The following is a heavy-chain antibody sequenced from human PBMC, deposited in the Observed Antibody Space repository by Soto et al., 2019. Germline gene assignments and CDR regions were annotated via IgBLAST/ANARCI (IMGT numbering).Heavy chain of an antibody. CDR1: GGTFSSYA. D-gene: IGHD6-13*01. J-gene: IGHJ4*02. Sequence: GASVKVSCKASGGTFSSYAISWVRQAPGQGLEWMGGIIPIFGTANYAQKFQGRVTITADESTSTAYMELSSLRSEDTAVYYCARNDGAAGVACVRDWGQGTLVTVSS. CDR3: ARNDGAAGVACVRD. CDR2: IIPIFGTA. V-gene: IGHV1-69*13.